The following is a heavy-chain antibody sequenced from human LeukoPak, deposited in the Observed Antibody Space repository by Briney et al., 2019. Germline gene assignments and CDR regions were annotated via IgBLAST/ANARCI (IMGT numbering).Heavy chain of an antibody. Sequence: GGSLRLSCAASGSTFSSYWMSWVRQAPGKGLEWVANIKQDGSEKYYVDSVKGRFTISRDNAKNSLYLQMNSLRAEDTAVYYCASGYDYVWGSWFSYWGQGTLVTVSS. CDR3: ASGYDYVWGSWFSY. CDR1: GSTFSSYW. V-gene: IGHV3-7*01. J-gene: IGHJ4*02. CDR2: IKQDGSEK. D-gene: IGHD3-16*01.